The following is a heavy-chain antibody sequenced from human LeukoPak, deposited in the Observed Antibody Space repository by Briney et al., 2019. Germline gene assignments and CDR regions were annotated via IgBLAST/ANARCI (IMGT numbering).Heavy chain of an antibody. J-gene: IGHJ6*03. D-gene: IGHD6-6*01. V-gene: IGHV1-2*02. CDR3: ARDFKGINSIGYYYYYYMDV. CDR2: INPNSGGT. CDR1: GYTFTGYY. Sequence: GASVKVSCKASGYTFTGYYMHWVRQAPGQGLEWMGWINPNSGGTNYAQKFQGRVTMTRDTSISTAYMELSRLRSDDTAVYYCARDFKGINSIGYYYYYYMDVWGKGTTVTVSS.